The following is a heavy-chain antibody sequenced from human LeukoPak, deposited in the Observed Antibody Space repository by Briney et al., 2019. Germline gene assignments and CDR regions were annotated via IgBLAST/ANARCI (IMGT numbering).Heavy chain of an antibody. CDR2: INHSGST. J-gene: IGHJ6*02. CDR3: ASCFDSSGPHYGMDV. D-gene: IGHD3-22*01. CDR1: GGSISSSSYY. V-gene: IGHV4-39*07. Sequence: PSETLSLTCTVSGGSISSSSYYWGWIRQPPGKGLEWIGEINHSGSTNYNPSLKSRVTISVDTSKNQFSLKLSSVTAADTAVYYCASCFDSSGPHYGMDVWGQGTTVTVSS.